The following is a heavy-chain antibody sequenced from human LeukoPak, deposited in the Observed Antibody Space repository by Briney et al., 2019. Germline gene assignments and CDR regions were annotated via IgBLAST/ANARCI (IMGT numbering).Heavy chain of an antibody. CDR3: ARGDGYYDFWSGSYYYYYMDV. Sequence: ASVKVSCKASGYTFTSYDINWVRQATGQGLEWMGWMNPNSGNTGYAQKFQGRVTMTRNTSISTAYMELSSLRSEGTAVYYCARGDGYYDFWSGSYYYYYMDVWGKGTTVTVSS. V-gene: IGHV1-8*01. J-gene: IGHJ6*03. D-gene: IGHD3-3*01. CDR1: GYTFTSYD. CDR2: MNPNSGNT.